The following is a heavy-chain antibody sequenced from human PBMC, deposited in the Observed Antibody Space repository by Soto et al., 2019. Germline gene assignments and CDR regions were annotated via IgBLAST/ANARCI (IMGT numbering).Heavy chain of an antibody. V-gene: IGHV3-13*04. Sequence: GGSLRLSCAASGFTFSSYDMHWVRQVTGKGLEWVSAIGTAGDAYYPNPVKGRFTISRENAKNSLYLQMNSLRAGDTAVYYCARAFITGVLDYWGQGTPVTVSS. D-gene: IGHD3-10*01. CDR3: ARAFITGVLDY. J-gene: IGHJ4*02. CDR1: GFTFSSYD. CDR2: IGTAGDA.